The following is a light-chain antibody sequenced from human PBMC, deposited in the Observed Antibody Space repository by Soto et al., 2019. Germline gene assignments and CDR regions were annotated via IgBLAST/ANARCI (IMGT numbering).Light chain of an antibody. V-gene: IGKV3D-15*01. CDR2: GAS. CDR3: QQYNNWPPYT. Sequence: EIVMTQSPATLSVSPGERATLSCRASQSVSSNVAWYQQKPGQAPRLLIYGASTRATGIPARFSGSGSGTEFTLTISSRQSEDFAVYYWQQYNNWPPYTFGQGTKLEIK. J-gene: IGKJ2*01. CDR1: QSVSSN.